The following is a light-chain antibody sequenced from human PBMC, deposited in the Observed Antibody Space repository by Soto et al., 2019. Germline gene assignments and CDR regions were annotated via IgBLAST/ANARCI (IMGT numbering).Light chain of an antibody. V-gene: IGKV3-20*01. J-gene: IGKJ5*01. CDR3: QHYHSSPIS. CDR2: GAS. Sequence: EIVLTQSPGTLSLSPGESATLYCRASQYVTGSYLAWYQQKPGQAPRLLIYGASIRATGIPDRFSGSGSGTDFTLTITRLEPEDFAVFYCQHYHSSPISFGQGTRLEIK. CDR1: QYVTGSY.